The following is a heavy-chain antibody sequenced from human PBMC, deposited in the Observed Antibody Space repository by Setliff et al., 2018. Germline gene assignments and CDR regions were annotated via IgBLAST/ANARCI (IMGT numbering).Heavy chain of an antibody. CDR1: GGSFSGYY. CDR3: ARTSGSGSSLLPNFSDP. D-gene: IGHD3-10*01. J-gene: IGHJ5*02. CDR2: INHSGST. V-gene: IGHV4-34*01. Sequence: SETLSLTCAVYGGSFSGYYWSWIRQPPGKGLEWIGEINHSGSTNYNPSLKSRVTISVDTSKNQFSLKLSPVTAADTAVYYCARTSGSGSSLLPNFSDPWGQGTLVTVS.